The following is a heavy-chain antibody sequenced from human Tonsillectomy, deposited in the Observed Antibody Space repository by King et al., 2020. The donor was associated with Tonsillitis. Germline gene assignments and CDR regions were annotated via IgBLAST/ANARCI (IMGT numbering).Heavy chain of an antibody. CDR1: GFTFSNYG. Sequence: VQLVESGGGVVQPGRSLRLSCVASGFTFSNYGMHWVRQAPGKGLEWVTIISYDGSNKYYGDSVKGRFTISRDNSKNTLYLQMNSLRAEDTAVYHCARGEVKRYYGLDSEYVYDAFDIWGPGTKVTVSS. J-gene: IGHJ3*02. CDR3: ARGEVKRYYGLDSEYVYDAFDI. CDR2: ISYDGSNK. D-gene: IGHD3-10*01. V-gene: IGHV3-33*05.